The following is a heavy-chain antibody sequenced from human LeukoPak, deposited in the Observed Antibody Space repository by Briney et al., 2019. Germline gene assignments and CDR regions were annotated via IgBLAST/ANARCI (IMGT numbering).Heavy chain of an antibody. V-gene: IGHV3-21*01. J-gene: IGHJ2*01. CDR2: ISSSSSYI. Sequence: PGGSLRLSCAASGFTFSSYGMHWVRQAPGKGLEWVSFISSSSSYIYYADSVKGRFTISRDNAKNSLYLQMNSLRAEDTAVYYCARDRVFADGYSRFDLWGRGTLVTVSS. D-gene: IGHD5-24*01. CDR1: GFTFSSYG. CDR3: ARDRVFADGYSRFDL.